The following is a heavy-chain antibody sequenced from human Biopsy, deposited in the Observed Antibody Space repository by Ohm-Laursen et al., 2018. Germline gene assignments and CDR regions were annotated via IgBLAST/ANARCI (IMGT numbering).Heavy chain of an antibody. Sequence: SSVKVSCKASGFTFTQFFIHWIRQAPGQGLVWMGLVKASDGTKRYAHEFQGRVTMTRDTSTNTAYVELSSLTYEDTATYYCTREADYNFVIEDPGDHWGQGTPVTVSS. CDR2: VKASDGTK. V-gene: IGHV1-46*01. D-gene: IGHD5-24*01. CDR3: TREADYNFVIEDPGDH. CDR1: GFTFTQFF. J-gene: IGHJ5*02.